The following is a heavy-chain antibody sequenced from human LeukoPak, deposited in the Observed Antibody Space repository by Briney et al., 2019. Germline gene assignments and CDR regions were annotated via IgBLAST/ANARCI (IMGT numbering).Heavy chain of an antibody. J-gene: IGHJ6*02. D-gene: IGHD3-10*01. CDR3: ARESTRDYYGSGSRPRLHYGMDV. Sequence: GGSLRLSCAASGFTVSSNYMSWVGQAPGKGLEWVSVIYSGGSTYYADSVKGRFTISRDNSKNTLYLQMNSLRAEDTAVYYCARESTRDYYGSGSRPRLHYGMDVWGQGTTVTVSS. CDR2: IYSGGST. V-gene: IGHV3-53*01. CDR1: GFTVSSNY.